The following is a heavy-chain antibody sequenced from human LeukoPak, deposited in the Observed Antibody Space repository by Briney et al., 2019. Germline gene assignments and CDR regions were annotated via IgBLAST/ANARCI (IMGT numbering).Heavy chain of an antibody. CDR3: ARGRLYYDSSGYPHFDY. Sequence: PSETLSLTCAVYGGSFSGYYWSWLRQPPGKGLEWIGEINHSGSTNYNPSLKSRVTISVDTSKNQFSLKLSSVTAADTAVYYCARGRLYYDSSGYPHFDYWGQGTLVTVSS. CDR2: INHSGST. J-gene: IGHJ4*02. V-gene: IGHV4-34*01. D-gene: IGHD3-22*01. CDR1: GGSFSGYY.